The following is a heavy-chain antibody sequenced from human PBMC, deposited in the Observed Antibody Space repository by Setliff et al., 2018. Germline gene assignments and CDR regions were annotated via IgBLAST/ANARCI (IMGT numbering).Heavy chain of an antibody. CDR2: ISSSSSTI. D-gene: IGHD6-13*01. Sequence: GSLRLSCAASGFTFSSYSMNWVRQAPGKGLEWVSYISSSSSTIYYADSVKGRFTISRDNAKNSLYLQMNSLRAEDTAVYYCAGDEDGYSSSWYARPFDYWGQGTLVTVSS. CDR1: GFTFSSYS. CDR3: AGDEDGYSSSWYARPFDY. J-gene: IGHJ4*02. V-gene: IGHV3-48*04.